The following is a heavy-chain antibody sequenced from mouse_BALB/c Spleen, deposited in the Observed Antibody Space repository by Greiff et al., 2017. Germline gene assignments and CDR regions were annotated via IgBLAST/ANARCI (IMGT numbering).Heavy chain of an antibody. V-gene: IGHV2-6-5*01. CDR2: IWGGGST. D-gene: IGHD2-1*01. Sequence: VQLQQSGPGLVAPSQSLSITCTVSGFSLTDYGVSWIRQPPGKGLEWLGVIWGGGSTYYNSALKSRLSISKDNAKSQVFLKMNSLQTDDTAMYYWSKQEGNWYDFDYWGQGTTLTVSS. J-gene: IGHJ2*01. CDR1: GFSLTDYG. CDR3: SKQEGNWYDFDY.